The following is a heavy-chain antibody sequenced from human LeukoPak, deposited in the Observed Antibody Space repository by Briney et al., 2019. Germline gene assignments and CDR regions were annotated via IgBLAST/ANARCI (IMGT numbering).Heavy chain of an antibody. CDR3: ARGFGYSKLYFDY. CDR2: IHTSGST. Sequence: PSQTLSLTCTVSGGSISSGSYYWSWIRQPAGKGLEWIGGIHTSGSTNYNPSLKSRVTISVDTSKNQFSLKLSSVTAADTAVYYCARGFGYSKLYFDYWGQGTLVTVSS. V-gene: IGHV4-61*02. J-gene: IGHJ4*02. D-gene: IGHD3-22*01. CDR1: GGSISSGSYY.